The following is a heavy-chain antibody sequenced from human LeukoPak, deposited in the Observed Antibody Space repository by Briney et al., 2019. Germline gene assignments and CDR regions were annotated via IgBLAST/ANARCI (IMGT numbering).Heavy chain of an antibody. CDR2: IYYSGST. V-gene: IGHV4-59*08. D-gene: IGHD1-26*01. J-gene: IGHJ4*02. Sequence: PSETLSLTCTVSGGSISNYYWSWIRQPPGKGLEWGGYIYYSGSTNYNPPLKSRVTISVDTYKNQFSLKLSSVTAADSAVYYCARQPISGSYWGYFDYWGQGTLVTVSS. CDR3: ARQPISGSYWGYFDY. CDR1: GGSISNYY.